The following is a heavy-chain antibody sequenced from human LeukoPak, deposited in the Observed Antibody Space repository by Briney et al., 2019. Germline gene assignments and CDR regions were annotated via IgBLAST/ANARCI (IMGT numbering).Heavy chain of an antibody. D-gene: IGHD2-2*01. CDR3: ATRAAAMRYFFDS. V-gene: IGHV3-48*03. Sequence: GGSLRLSCATSGFIFSTYEINWVRQAPGKGLEWVSHISSTGNTIYYADSVKGRFTISRDNAKNSVYLQMNSLRLEDTAVYYCATRAAAMRYFFDSWGQGTLATVSS. CDR1: GFIFSTYE. CDR2: ISSTGNTI. J-gene: IGHJ4*02.